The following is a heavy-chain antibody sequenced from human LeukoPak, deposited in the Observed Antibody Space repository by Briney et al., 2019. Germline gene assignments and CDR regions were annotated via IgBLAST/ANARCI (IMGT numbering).Heavy chain of an antibody. CDR2: ISYDGSNK. CDR1: GFTFSNYV. J-gene: IGHJ4*02. V-gene: IGHV3-30-3*01. CDR3: VRDDYDFWSGYQRYFEF. D-gene: IGHD3-3*01. Sequence: GGSLRLSCAASGFTFSNYVMHWVRQAPGKGLEWVAVISYDGSNKYYSDSVKGRFTISRDSVKNSLYLQMTSVRADDTAMYYCVRDDYDFWSGYQRYFEFWGQGTLVTVPS.